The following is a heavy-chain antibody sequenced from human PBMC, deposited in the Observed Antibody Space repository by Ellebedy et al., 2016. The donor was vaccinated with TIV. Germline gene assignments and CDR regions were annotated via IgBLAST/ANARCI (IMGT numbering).Heavy chain of an antibody. V-gene: IGHV3-7*03. J-gene: IGHJ4*02. CDR2: IKQDGSEK. CDR3: ASEYSSSSHWGY. Sequence: GGSLRLSCAASGFTFSSYWMSWIRQAPGKGLEWVANIKQDGSEKYYVDSVKGRFTISRDNAKNSLYLQMNSLRAEDTAVYYCASEYSSSSHWGYWGQGTLVTVSS. D-gene: IGHD6-6*01. CDR1: GFTFSSYW.